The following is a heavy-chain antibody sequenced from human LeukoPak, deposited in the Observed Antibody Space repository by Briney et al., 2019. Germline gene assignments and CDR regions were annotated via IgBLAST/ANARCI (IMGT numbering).Heavy chain of an antibody. CDR1: GYTFTSYG. CDR2: ISAYNGNT. Sequence: GASGKVSCKASGYTFTSYGISWVRQAPGQGLEWMGWISAYNGNTNYAQKLQGRVTMTTDTSTSTAYMELRSLRSDDTAVYYCARVTVPAAIKTYYYYYYMDVWGKGTTVTVSS. J-gene: IGHJ6*03. V-gene: IGHV1-18*01. D-gene: IGHD2-2*01. CDR3: ARVTVPAAIKTYYYYYYMDV.